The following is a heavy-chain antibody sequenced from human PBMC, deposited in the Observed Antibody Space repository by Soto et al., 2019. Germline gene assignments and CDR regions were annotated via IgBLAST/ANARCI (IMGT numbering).Heavy chain of an antibody. CDR1: GGSISSGGYY. Sequence: QVQLQESGPGLVKPSQTLSLTCTVSGGSISSGGYYWSWIRQHPGKGLEWIGYIYYSGSTYYNPSLKSRVTISVDTSKNQFALKLSSVTAADTAVYYCARIKGGILWCGESLYGMDVWGQGTTVTVSS. CDR3: ARIKGGILWCGESLYGMDV. D-gene: IGHD3-10*01. CDR2: IYYSGST. V-gene: IGHV4-31*03. J-gene: IGHJ6*02.